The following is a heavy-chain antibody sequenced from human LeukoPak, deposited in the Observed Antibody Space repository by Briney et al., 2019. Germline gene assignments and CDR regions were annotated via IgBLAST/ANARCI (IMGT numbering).Heavy chain of an antibody. Sequence: SETLSLTCAVYGGSFSGYYWSWIRQPPGKGLEWIGEVNHSGSTNYNPSLKSRVTISVDTSKNQFSLKLSSVTAADTAVYYCARGELRYFDWLPPALSGSFDYWGQGTLVTVSS. V-gene: IGHV4-34*01. CDR3: ARGELRYFDWLPPALSGSFDY. J-gene: IGHJ4*02. D-gene: IGHD3-9*01. CDR2: VNHSGST. CDR1: GGSFSGYY.